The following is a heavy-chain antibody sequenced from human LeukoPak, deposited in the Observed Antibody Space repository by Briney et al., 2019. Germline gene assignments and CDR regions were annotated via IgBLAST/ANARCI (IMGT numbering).Heavy chain of an antibody. V-gene: IGHV4-34*01. CDR1: CGSVIGYY. J-gene: IGHJ6*02. CDR3: ASRRLHYHYYGMDV. CDR2: TNHSGST. D-gene: IGHD5-18*01. Sequence: SETLSLTCAVDCGSVIGYYWSLIRQPPGKWLEWIWETNHSGSTNYNPSLKSRVTISVDTSKNQFSLKLSSVTAADTAVYYCASRRLHYHYYGMDVWGQGTTVTVSS.